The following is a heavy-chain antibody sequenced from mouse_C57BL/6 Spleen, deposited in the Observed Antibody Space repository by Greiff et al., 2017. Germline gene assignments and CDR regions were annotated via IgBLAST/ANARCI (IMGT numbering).Heavy chain of an antibody. CDR3: ARSLNWDDFDD. CDR2: IDPSDSYT. Sequence: QVQLQQPGAELVMPGASVKLSCKASGYTFTSYWMHWVKQRPGQGLEWIGEIDPSDSYTNYNQKFKGKSTLTVDKSSSTAYMQLSSLTSEDSAVYYCARSLNWDDFDDWGQGTTLTVSS. J-gene: IGHJ2*01. CDR1: GYTFTSYW. D-gene: IGHD4-1*01. V-gene: IGHV1-69*01.